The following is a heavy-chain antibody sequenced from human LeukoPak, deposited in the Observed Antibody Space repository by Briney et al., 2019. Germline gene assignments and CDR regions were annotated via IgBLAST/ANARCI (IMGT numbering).Heavy chain of an antibody. CDR3: ARDQVGYDAFDI. CDR2: INPNSGGT. J-gene: IGHJ3*02. Sequence: ASVKVSCKASGYTFTSYYMHWVRQAPGQGLEWMGWINPNSGGTNYAQKFQGRVTMTRDTSISTAYMELSRLRSDDTAVYYCARDQVGYDAFDIWGQGTLVTVS. V-gene: IGHV1-2*02. CDR1: GYTFTSYY. D-gene: IGHD5-12*01.